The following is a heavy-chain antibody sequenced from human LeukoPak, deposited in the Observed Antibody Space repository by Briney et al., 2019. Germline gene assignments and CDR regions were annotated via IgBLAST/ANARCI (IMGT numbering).Heavy chain of an antibody. D-gene: IGHD2-2*01. CDR3: ASPLGYCSSTSCQFDY. Sequence: GGSLRLSCAASGFSFSSYAMSWVRQAPGKGLEWVSTISGSGSSTYYADSVKGRFTISRDNSKNTLYLQMNSLRAEDTAVYYCASPLGYCSSTSCQFDYWGQGTLVTVSS. J-gene: IGHJ4*02. CDR2: ISGSGSST. V-gene: IGHV3-23*01. CDR1: GFSFSSYA.